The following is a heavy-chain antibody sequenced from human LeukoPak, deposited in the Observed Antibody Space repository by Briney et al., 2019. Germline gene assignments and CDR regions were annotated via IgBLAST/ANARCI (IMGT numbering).Heavy chain of an antibody. Sequence: GASLKISCKGSGYRFTSYWIGWARQMPGKGLEWMGIIYAGDSDTRYSPSFQGQVTISGDKSISTAYLQWSSLQASDTAMYYCARAIGTSQFYFYYGMDVWGQGTTVTVSS. CDR1: GYRFTSYW. CDR2: IYAGDSDT. D-gene: IGHD2-2*01. V-gene: IGHV5-51*01. CDR3: ARAIGTSQFYFYYGMDV. J-gene: IGHJ6*02.